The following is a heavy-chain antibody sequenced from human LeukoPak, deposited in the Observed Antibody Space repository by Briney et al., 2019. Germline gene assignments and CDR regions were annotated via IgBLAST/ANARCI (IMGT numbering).Heavy chain of an antibody. CDR2: IRSKAYGGTT. Sequence: GGSLRLSCTASGFTFGDYAMSWFRQAPGKGLEWVGFIRSKAYGGTTEYAASVKGRFTISRDDSKSIAYLQMNSLKTEDTAVYYCTSFRTSSGWYSPFDYWGQGTLVTVSS. CDR3: TSFRTSSGWYSPFDY. D-gene: IGHD6-19*01. V-gene: IGHV3-49*03. J-gene: IGHJ4*02. CDR1: GFTFGDYA.